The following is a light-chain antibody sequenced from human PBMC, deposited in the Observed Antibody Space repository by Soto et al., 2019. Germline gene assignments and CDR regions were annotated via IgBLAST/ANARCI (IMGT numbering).Light chain of an antibody. CDR1: QSVISTY. CDR3: QQSHNWYT. V-gene: IGKV3-20*01. Sequence: EIVLTQSPGTLSLSPGERATLSCRASQSVISTYFAWYQHKPGQAPRLLIYATSTRATGVPDRFSGSGSGTEFTLTINSLQSEDFAVYYCQQSHNWYTFGQGTELEIK. CDR2: ATS. J-gene: IGKJ2*01.